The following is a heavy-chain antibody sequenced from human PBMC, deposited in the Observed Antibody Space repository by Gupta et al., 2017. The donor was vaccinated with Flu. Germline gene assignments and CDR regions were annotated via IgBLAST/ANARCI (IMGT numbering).Heavy chain of an antibody. Sequence: QVQLVQSGAAVKKPGASVKVSCKVSGYTLTEFSMHWVRQAPGKGREWMGGFDPEEGETIYAQKCQGRVTMTEDTSTDTAYMELSSLRSEDTAVYYCATDLIAAAGGGAYWGQGTLVTGSS. CDR2: FDPEEGET. CDR3: ATDLIAAAGGGAY. D-gene: IGHD6-13*01. J-gene: IGHJ4*02. CDR1: GYTLTEFS. V-gene: IGHV1-24*01.